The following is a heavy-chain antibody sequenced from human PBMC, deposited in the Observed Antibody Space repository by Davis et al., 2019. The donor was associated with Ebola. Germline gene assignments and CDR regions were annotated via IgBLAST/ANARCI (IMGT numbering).Heavy chain of an antibody. V-gene: IGHV3-48*03. Sequence: PGGSLRLSCAASGFTFSSYEMNWVRQAPGKGLEWVSYITSSGDSTHYADSVKGRFTISRDNDKNSLFLQMNNLRAEDSAVYHCAKDVGRPGYNFWSGYLTANYFDSWGQGTLVTVSS. CDR2: ITSSGDST. D-gene: IGHD3-3*01. J-gene: IGHJ4*02. CDR1: GFTFSSYE. CDR3: AKDVGRPGYNFWSGYLTANYFDS.